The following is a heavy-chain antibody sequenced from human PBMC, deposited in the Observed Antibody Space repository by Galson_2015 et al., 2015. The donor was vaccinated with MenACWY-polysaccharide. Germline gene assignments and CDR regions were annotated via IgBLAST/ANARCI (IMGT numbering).Heavy chain of an antibody. J-gene: IGHJ4*02. CDR3: AKGGPSSYYPQY. Sequence: SLRLSCAASGFTFVDYAMTWVRQAPGGGLEWVSALSDSGTTTYYSDSVKGRFTISRDNSKSALYLQMNSLRPEDTAVYYCAKGGPSSYYPQYWGQGTLVTVSS. CDR1: GFTFVDYA. V-gene: IGHV3-23*01. CDR2: LSDSGTTT. D-gene: IGHD3-3*01.